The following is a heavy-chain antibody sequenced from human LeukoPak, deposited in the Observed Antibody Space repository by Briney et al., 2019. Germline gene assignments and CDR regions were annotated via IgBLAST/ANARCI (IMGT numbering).Heavy chain of an antibody. CDR2: IEQDGSEK. Sequence: GGSLRLSCAASGFTFSTYWMSWVRQTSGKGLEWVANIEQDGSEKYYVDSVKGRFTISRDNAKNSLYLQMNSLTAEDTAVYYCARGWGWFGPWGQGTLVTVSS. CDR1: GFTFSTYW. CDR3: ARGWGWFGP. J-gene: IGHJ5*02. V-gene: IGHV3-7*01. D-gene: IGHD3-16*01.